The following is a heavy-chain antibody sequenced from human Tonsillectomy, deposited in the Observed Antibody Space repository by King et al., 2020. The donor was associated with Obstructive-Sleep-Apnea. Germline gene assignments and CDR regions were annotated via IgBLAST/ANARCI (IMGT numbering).Heavy chain of an antibody. J-gene: IGHJ6*02. V-gene: IGHV3-15*01. Sequence: VQLVESGGGLVKPGGSLRFSCAASGFTFSNAWMTWVRQAPGKGLEWVGRIKRKSDGGTTEYAAPVKDRFTISRDDSKNTVYLQMNSLKIEDTALYYCVKGPKVYGMDVWGQGTTVTVSS. CDR1: GFTFSNAW. CDR2: IKRKSDGGTT. CDR3: VKGPKVYGMDV.